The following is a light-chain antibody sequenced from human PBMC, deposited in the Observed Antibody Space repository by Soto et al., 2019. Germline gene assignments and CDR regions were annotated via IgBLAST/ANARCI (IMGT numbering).Light chain of an antibody. CDR2: DAS. Sequence: DIQMTQSPSTLSASVGDRVTITCRASQSISTWLAWYQQKPGKAPKVLIYDASRLESGVPSRFSGSGSGTDFTLTISSLQPADFATYYCQQYNSYSRTFGQGTKVDIK. J-gene: IGKJ1*01. CDR3: QQYNSYSRT. V-gene: IGKV1-5*01. CDR1: QSISTW.